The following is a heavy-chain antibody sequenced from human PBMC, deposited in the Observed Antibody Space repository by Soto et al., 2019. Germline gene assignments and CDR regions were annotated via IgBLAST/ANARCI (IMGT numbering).Heavy chain of an antibody. Sequence: QVQLVQSGAEVKKPGASVKVSCKASGYTFTSYGISWVRQAPGQGLEWMGWISAYNGNTNYAQKLEGRVTMTTDTAASTAYMGLRSLRSDDPAVYYCARGPDGVGAARGWWYFDLWGRGTLVTVCS. D-gene: IGHD1-26*01. CDR2: ISAYNGNT. CDR3: ARGPDGVGAARGWWYFDL. CDR1: GYTFTSYG. J-gene: IGHJ2*01. V-gene: IGHV1-18*01.